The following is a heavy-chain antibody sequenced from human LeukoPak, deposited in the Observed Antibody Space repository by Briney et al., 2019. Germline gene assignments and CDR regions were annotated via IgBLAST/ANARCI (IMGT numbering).Heavy chain of an antibody. D-gene: IGHD3-10*01. CDR3: AKHYMGSSYNHGLDC. V-gene: IGHV4-39*01. J-gene: IGHJ4*02. CDR2: IYYSGTT. CDR1: GGSISSVNYY. Sequence: SETLSLTCTVSGGSISSVNYYWGWIRQPPGKGREWIGSIYYSGTTYYNPSLKSRVTISLDTSKNQFSLKLSSVTAADTALYYCAKHYMGSSYNHGLDCWGQGTLVTVSS.